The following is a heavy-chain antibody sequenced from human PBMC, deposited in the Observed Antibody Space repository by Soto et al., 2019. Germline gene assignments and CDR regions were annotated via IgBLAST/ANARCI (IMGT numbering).Heavy chain of an antibody. CDR3: AIDRCSSTSCYFYMLKQNYYYYYMDV. J-gene: IGHJ6*03. CDR2: IIPILGIA. D-gene: IGHD2-2*01. Sequence: QVQLVQSGAEVKKPGSSVKVSCKASGGTFSSYTISWVRQAPGQGLEWMGRIIPILGIANYAQKFQGRVTITADKSTSTAYMELSSLRSEDTAVYYCAIDRCSSTSCYFYMLKQNYYYYYMDVWGKGTTVTVSS. CDR1: GGTFSSYT. V-gene: IGHV1-69*08.